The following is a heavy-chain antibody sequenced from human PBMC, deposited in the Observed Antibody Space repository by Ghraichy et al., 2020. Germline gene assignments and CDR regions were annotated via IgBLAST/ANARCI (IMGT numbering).Heavy chain of an antibody. CDR3: ARDGGIVGATPDAFDL. Sequence: GGSLRLSCEASGFTFGDYAMSWVRQAPGKGLEWVSGINWNGGSTGYVASVKGRLTISRDNAKNSLYLQMKSLRAEDPALYYCARDGGIVGATPDAFDLWGQGTMVTVSS. V-gene: IGHV3-20*04. CDR1: GFTFGDYA. D-gene: IGHD1-26*01. J-gene: IGHJ3*01. CDR2: INWNGGST.